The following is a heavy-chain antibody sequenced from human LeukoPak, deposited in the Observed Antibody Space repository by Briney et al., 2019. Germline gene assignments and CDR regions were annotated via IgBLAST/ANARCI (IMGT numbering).Heavy chain of an antibody. Sequence: SETLSLTCAVYGGSFSGYYWSWIRQPPGKGLEWIGEINHSGSTNYNPSLKSRVTISVDTSKNQFSLMLSSVTAADTAVYYCARGPRRVTMIVVVKAFDIWGQGTMVTVSS. CDR3: ARGPRRVTMIVVVKAFDI. V-gene: IGHV4-34*01. CDR2: INHSGST. D-gene: IGHD3-22*01. J-gene: IGHJ3*02. CDR1: GGSFSGYY.